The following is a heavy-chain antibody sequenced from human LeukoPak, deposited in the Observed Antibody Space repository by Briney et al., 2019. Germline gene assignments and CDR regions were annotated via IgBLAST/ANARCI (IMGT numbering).Heavy chain of an antibody. Sequence: GGSLRLSCAASGFTFSSYNMNWVRQAPGKGLEWVSFISSSSSYIYYADSVKGRLTISRDNAKNSLYLQMNSLRAEDTAVYYCARERRTPYVDYWGQGTLVTVSS. J-gene: IGHJ4*02. D-gene: IGHD3-16*01. CDR2: ISSSSSYI. V-gene: IGHV3-21*01. CDR3: ARERRTPYVDY. CDR1: GFTFSSYN.